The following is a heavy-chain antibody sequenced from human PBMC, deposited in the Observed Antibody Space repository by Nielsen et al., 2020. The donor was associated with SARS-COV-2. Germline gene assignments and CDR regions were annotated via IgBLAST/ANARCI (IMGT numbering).Heavy chain of an antibody. CDR2: IHVGSGKT. CDR1: GYTSTDFH. CDR3: VIVSADLAFDP. Sequence: ASVKVSCKASGYTSTDFHIHWVRQAPGQSLQWMGWIHVGSGKTKYSQVFQGRVTFTRDTSATTAYMDLSGLTSEDTAVYFCVIVSADLAFDPWGQGTLVSVSS. V-gene: IGHV1-3*01. D-gene: IGHD3-16*02. J-gene: IGHJ5*02.